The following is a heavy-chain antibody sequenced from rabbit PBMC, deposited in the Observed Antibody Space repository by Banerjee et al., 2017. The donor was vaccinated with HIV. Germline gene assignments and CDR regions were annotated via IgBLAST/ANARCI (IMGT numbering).Heavy chain of an antibody. CDR3: ARNLGYSDNL. V-gene: IGHV1S40*01. CDR2: IYAGSSGST. CDR1: GFSFSSSYY. Sequence: QSLEESGGDLVKPEGSLTLTCTASGFSFSSSYYMCWVRQAPGKGLEWIACIYAGSSGSTYYASWAKGRFTISKTSSTTVTLQMTSLTAADTATYFCARNLGYSDNLWGPGTLVTVS. J-gene: IGHJ4*01.